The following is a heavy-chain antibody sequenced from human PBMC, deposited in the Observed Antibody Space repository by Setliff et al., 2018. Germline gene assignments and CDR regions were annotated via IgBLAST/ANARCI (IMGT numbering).Heavy chain of an antibody. V-gene: IGHV1-18*04. Sequence: ASVKVSCKASGYTFGAHYIHWVRQVPGQGLEWVGWINDYIGNTIYAQKFQGRVTMTRDTSTNTAYMELRSLTSDDTAVYYCARKIPPQYYYMDVWGKGTTVTVSS. J-gene: IGHJ6*03. CDR2: INDYIGNT. CDR3: ARKIPPQYYYMDV. CDR1: GYTFGAHY.